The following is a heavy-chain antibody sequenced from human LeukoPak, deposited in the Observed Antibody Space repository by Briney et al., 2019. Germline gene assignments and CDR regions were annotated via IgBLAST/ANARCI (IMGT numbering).Heavy chain of an antibody. CDR3: ARDRAVAGTENDY. CDR1: GFTFSRYW. D-gene: IGHD6-19*01. CDR2: IKQNGSEK. V-gene: IGHV3-7*01. J-gene: IGHJ4*02. Sequence: TGGSLRLSCAAFGFTFSRYWMSWVRQAPGKGLEWVANIKQNGSEKHYVDSVKGRFTISRDNAKNSLYLQMNSLRAEDTAVYYCARDRAVAGTENDYWGQGTLVTVSS.